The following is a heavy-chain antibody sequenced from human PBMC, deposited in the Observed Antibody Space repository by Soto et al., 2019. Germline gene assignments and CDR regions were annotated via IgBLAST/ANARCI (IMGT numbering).Heavy chain of an antibody. CDR3: AKDLFGGYVNWFDP. CDR2: ISSSSSTI. Sequence: AASGFTFSSYSMNWVRQAPGKGLEWVSYISSSSSTINYADSVKGRFTISRDNSKNTLYLQMNNLRAEDTALYYCAKDLFGGYVNWFDPWGQGTLVTVSS. V-gene: IGHV3-48*01. D-gene: IGHD3-22*01. CDR1: GFTFSSYS. J-gene: IGHJ5*02.